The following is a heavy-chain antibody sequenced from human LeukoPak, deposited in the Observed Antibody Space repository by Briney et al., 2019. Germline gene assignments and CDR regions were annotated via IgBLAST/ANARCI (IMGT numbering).Heavy chain of an antibody. CDR3: ARDKTYCSSTSCYRSPRRDDAFDI. CDR2: IYSGGST. V-gene: IGHV3-53*01. D-gene: IGHD2-2*01. J-gene: IGHJ3*02. CDR1: GFTVSSNY. Sequence: GGSLRLSCAASGFTVSSNYMSWVRQAPGKGLEWVSVIYSGGSTYYADSVKGRFTISRDNSKNTLYLQMNSLRAEDTAVYYCARDKTYCSSTSCYRSPRRDDAFDIWGQGTMVTVSS.